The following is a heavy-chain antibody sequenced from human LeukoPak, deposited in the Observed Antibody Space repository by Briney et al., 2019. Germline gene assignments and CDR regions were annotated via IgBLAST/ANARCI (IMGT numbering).Heavy chain of an antibody. CDR2: IRYDGSNK. CDR3: AKVWDIVVVPAAIEDAFDI. V-gene: IGHV3-30*02. J-gene: IGHJ3*02. D-gene: IGHD2-2*01. CDR1: GFMFSSYG. Sequence: PGGSLRLSCAASGFMFSSYGMHWVRQAPGKGLEWVAFIRYDGSNKYYADSVKGRFTISRDNSKNTLYLQMNSLRAEDTAVYYCAKVWDIVVVPAAIEDAFDIWGQGTMVTVSS.